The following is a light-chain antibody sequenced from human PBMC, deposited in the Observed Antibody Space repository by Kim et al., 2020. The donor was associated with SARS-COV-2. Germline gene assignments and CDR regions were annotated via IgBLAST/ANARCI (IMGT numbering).Light chain of an antibody. Sequence: AIRITQSPSSLSASTGDRVTITCRASQGISSYLAWYQQKPGKAPKLLIYAASTLQSGVPSRFSGSGSGTDFTLTISCLQSEDFATYYCQQYYSYQWTFGQGTKVDIK. CDR3: QQYYSYQWT. J-gene: IGKJ1*01. CDR1: QGISSY. CDR2: AAS. V-gene: IGKV1-8*01.